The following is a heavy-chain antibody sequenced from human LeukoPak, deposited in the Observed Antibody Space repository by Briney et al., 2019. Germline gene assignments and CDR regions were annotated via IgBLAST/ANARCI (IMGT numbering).Heavy chain of an antibody. CDR3: ARDHFPTLRVGDYYYYGMDV. CDR2: ISAYNGNT. Sequence: ASVKVSCKASGYTFTSYGISWVRQAPGQGLEWMGWISAYNGNTNYAQKLQGRVTMTTDTSTSTAYMELRSLRSDDTAVYYCARDHFPTLRVGDYYYYGMDVWGQGTTVTVSS. V-gene: IGHV1-18*04. J-gene: IGHJ6*02. D-gene: IGHD2-8*02. CDR1: GYTFTSYG.